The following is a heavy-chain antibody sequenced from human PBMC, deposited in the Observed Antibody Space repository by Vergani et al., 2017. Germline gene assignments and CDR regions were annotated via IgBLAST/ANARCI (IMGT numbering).Heavy chain of an antibody. CDR3: ARHSTVEWLVKLGWIDP. J-gene: IGHJ5*02. CDR2: IYYSGST. Sequence: QVQLQESGPGLVKPSETLSLTCTVSGGSIRSSNYYWGWIRQPPGKGLEWIASIYYSGSTYYNPSLKSRVTISVDTSKNQFSLKLSSVTAADTAVYFCARHSTVEWLVKLGWIDPWGQGSLVTVSS. D-gene: IGHD6-19*01. V-gene: IGHV4-39*01. CDR1: GGSIRSSNYY.